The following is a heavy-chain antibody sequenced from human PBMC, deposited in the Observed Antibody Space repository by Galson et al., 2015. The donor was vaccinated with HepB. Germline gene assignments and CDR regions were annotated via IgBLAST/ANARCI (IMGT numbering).Heavy chain of an antibody. CDR3: ARVPPPFYYDSSGYYYVWPAFDV. V-gene: IGHV1-69*13. D-gene: IGHD3-22*01. CDR2: IIAMFGTA. CDR1: GDTFSSYA. J-gene: IGHJ3*01. Sequence: SVKVSCKASGDTFSSYAISWVRQAPGQGLEWLGGIIAMFGTANYAQTFQGRVTITADESTSTAYMELSSLRSEDTAVYYCARVPPPFYYDSSGYYYVWPAFDVWGQGTMVTVSS.